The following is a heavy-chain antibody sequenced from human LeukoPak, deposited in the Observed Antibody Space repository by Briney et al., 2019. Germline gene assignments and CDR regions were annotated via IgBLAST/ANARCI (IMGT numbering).Heavy chain of an antibody. CDR1: GFTFSSYE. CDR2: ISSSATIL. J-gene: IGHJ4*02. Sequence: GSLRLSCAASGFTFSSYEMNWVRQAPGKGLEWVSYISSSATILYYADSVKGRFTISRDNAKNSLYLQMNSLRVEDTAVYYCASAYSSSYDYWGQGTLVTVSS. CDR3: ASAYSSSYDY. D-gene: IGHD6-13*01. V-gene: IGHV3-48*03.